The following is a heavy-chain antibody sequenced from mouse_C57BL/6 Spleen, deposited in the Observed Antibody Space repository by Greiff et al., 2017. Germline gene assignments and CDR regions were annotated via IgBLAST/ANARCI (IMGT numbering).Heavy chain of an antibody. V-gene: IGHV1-61*01. CDR1: GYTFTSYW. D-gene: IGHD3-1*01. CDR3: ARSSAGATDFDY. CDR2: IYPSDSET. J-gene: IGHJ2*01. Sequence: VQLQQPGAELVRPGSSVKLSCKASGYTFTSYWMDWVKQRPGQGLEWIGNIYPSDSETHYNQKFKDKATLTVDKSSSTAYMQLSSLTSEDSAVYYCARSSAGATDFDYWGQGTTLTVSS.